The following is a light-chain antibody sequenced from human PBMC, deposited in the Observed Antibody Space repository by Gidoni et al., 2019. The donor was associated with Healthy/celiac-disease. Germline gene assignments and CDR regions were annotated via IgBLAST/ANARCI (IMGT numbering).Light chain of an antibody. V-gene: IGKV3-20*01. J-gene: IGKJ1*01. CDR1: QISSSY. Sequence: EIVLTQSPGTLSLSPGERATLSCRASQISSSYLAWYQQKTGQAPRLLIYGASSRATGIPDRFSGSGSGTDFTLTISRLEPEDFAVYYCQQYGSSPWTFGQGTKVEIK. CDR3: QQYGSSPWT. CDR2: GAS.